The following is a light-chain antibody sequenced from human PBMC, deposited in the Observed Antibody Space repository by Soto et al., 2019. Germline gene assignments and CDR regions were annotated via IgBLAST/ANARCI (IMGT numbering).Light chain of an antibody. CDR3: QQYNSYPGT. V-gene: IGKV1-5*01. CDR1: QSISSW. Sequence: DIQMTQSPSTLPASVGDRVTLTCRASQSISSWLAWYQQKPGKAPNLLIYDASTLETGVPSRFSGSGSGTEFTLTISSLQPDDFATYYCQQYNSYPGTFGQGTKVDIK. CDR2: DAS. J-gene: IGKJ1*01.